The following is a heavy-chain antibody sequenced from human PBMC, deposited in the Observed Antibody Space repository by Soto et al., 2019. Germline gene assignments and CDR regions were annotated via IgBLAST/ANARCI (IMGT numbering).Heavy chain of an antibody. CDR1: GFTVSSHA. Sequence: EVQLLESGGGVVQRGGSLRLSCAASGFTVSSHAMSWVRQAPGKGLEWVATISGSDDDTYYGDSVKGRFTISRDSSSSTVYLQMNKLRGEDTAVYFCTKSRRGILMVYGFGGMDVWGQGTTVTVSS. CDR2: ISGSDDDT. J-gene: IGHJ6*02. D-gene: IGHD2-8*01. V-gene: IGHV3-23*01. CDR3: TKSRRGILMVYGFGGMDV.